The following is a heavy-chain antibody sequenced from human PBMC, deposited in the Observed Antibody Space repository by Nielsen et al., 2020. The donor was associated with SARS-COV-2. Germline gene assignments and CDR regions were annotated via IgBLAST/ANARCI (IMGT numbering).Heavy chain of an antibody. Sequence: GGSLRLSCSASGFTFSSYAMHWVRQAPGKGLEYVSAISSNGGSTYYADSVKGRFTISRDNSKNTLYLQMSSLRAEDTAVYYCVKGGYGDYLVNYYGMDVWGQGTTVTVSS. CDR3: VKGGYGDYLVNYYGMDV. J-gene: IGHJ6*02. D-gene: IGHD4-17*01. CDR2: ISSNGGST. CDR1: GFTFSSYA. V-gene: IGHV3-64D*09.